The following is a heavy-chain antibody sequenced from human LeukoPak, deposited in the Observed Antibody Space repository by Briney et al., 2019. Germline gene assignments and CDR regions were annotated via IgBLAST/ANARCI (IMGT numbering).Heavy chain of an antibody. Sequence: AGGSLRLSCAASGFTFNDYTMHWVRQAPGKGLEWVSLISWDGGSTYYADSVKGRFTISRDNSKNSLYLQMNSLRPEDTALYYCAKDIQADYWGQGTLVTVSS. CDR3: AKDIQADY. CDR2: ISWDGGST. CDR1: GFTFNDYT. J-gene: IGHJ4*02. V-gene: IGHV3-43*01.